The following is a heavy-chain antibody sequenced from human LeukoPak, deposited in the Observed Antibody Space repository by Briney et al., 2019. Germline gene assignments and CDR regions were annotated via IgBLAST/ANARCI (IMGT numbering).Heavy chain of an antibody. CDR1: GFTFSSHT. CDR3: AKGEPAVTGPYH. Sequence: GGSLRLSCVASGFTFSSHTMTWVRQAPGKGLEWVSRVRGNGGDTAYADSVKGRFTISRDNSKNTLYLQMNSLRAEDTALYYCAKGEPAVTGPYHWGQGALVTVSS. J-gene: IGHJ5*02. V-gene: IGHV3-23*01. CDR2: VRGNGGDT. D-gene: IGHD2-2*01.